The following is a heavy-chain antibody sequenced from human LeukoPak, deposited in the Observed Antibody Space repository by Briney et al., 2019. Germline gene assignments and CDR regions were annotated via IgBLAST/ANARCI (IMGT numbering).Heavy chain of an antibody. CDR3: ATLPGIAVAGYFDY. D-gene: IGHD6-19*01. J-gene: IGHJ4*02. CDR2: ISYDGSNK. CDR1: GFTFSSYA. Sequence: GGSLRLSCAASGFTFSSYAMHWVRQAPGKGLEWVAVISYDGSNKYYADSVKGRFTISRDNSKNTLYLQMNSLRAKDTAVYYCATLPGIAVAGYFDYWGQGTLVTVSS. V-gene: IGHV3-30-3*01.